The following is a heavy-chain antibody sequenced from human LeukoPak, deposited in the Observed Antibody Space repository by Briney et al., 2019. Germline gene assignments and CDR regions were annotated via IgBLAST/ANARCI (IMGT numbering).Heavy chain of an antibody. D-gene: IGHD3-10*01. V-gene: IGHV4-30-2*01. CDR1: GGSISSGDYY. CDR3: ARGDYYYGSGSYYSPTFDY. Sequence: PSETLSLTCTVSGGSISSGDYYWSWIRQPPGKGLEWIGYIYRSGSTYYNPSLKSRVTISVDRSNNQFSLRLTSVTAADTAVYYCARGDYYYGSGSYYSPTFDYWGQGTLVTVSS. CDR2: IYRSGST. J-gene: IGHJ4*02.